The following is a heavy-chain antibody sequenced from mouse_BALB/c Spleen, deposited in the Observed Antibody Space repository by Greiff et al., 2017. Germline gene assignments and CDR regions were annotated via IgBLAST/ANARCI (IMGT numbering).Heavy chain of an antibody. CDR1: GFTFSSFG. CDR2: ISSGSSTI. D-gene: IGHD1-1*01. CDR3: ARRIYYGSSYEGDAMDY. V-gene: IGHV5-17*02. Sequence: EVMLVESGGGLVQPGGSRKLSCAASGFTFSSFGMHWVRQAPEKGLEWVAYISSGSSTIYYADTVKGRFTISRDNPKNTLFLQMTSLRSEDTAMYYCARRIYYGSSYEGDAMDYWGQGTSVTVSS. J-gene: IGHJ4*01.